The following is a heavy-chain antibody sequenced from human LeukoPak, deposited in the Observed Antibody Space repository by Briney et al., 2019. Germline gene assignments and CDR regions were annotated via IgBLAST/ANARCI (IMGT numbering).Heavy chain of an antibody. J-gene: IGHJ4*02. CDR3: AKRIRDGYNTPFDS. Sequence: PGGSLRLSCAASGFTFSSCAMNWVRQAPGKGLEGVSDISGSGGETHYADSVKGRFTVSRDNSKNTLYLQMNSLRVEDTAIYYCAKRIRDGYNTPFDSWGPGTLVTVSS. D-gene: IGHD5-24*01. V-gene: IGHV3-23*01. CDR1: GFTFSSCA. CDR2: ISGSGGET.